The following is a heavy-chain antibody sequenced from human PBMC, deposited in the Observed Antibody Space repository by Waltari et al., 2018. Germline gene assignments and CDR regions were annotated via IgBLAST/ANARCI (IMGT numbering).Heavy chain of an antibody. CDR3: TKHSYGAYQFDY. J-gene: IGHJ4*02. CDR1: GGPFSSYA. V-gene: IGHV1-69*01. Sequence: QVQLVQSGAEVKKPGSSVKVSCKASGGPFSSYAISWVRQAPGQGLEWMGGIIPIFGTANYAQKFQGRVTITADESTSTAYMELSSLRSEDTAVYYCTKHSYGAYQFDYWGQGTLVTVSS. D-gene: IGHD5-18*01. CDR2: IIPIFGTA.